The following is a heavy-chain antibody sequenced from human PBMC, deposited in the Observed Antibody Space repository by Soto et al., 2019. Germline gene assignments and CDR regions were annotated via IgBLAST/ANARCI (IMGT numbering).Heavy chain of an antibody. D-gene: IGHD1-1*01. CDR1: GGSISGFY. CDR3: VRDGTKTLRDWFDP. J-gene: IGHJ5*02. CDR2: IYATGTT. Sequence: PSVPLSLTYTVSGGSISGFYWSWIRKSAGKGLEWIGRIYATGTTDYNPSLKSRVMMSVDTSKKQFSLKLRSVTAADTAVYYCVRDGTKTLRDWFDPWGQGISVTVSS. V-gene: IGHV4-4*07.